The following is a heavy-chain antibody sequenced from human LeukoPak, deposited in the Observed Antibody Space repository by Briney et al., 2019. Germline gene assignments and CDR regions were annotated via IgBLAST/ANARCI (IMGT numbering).Heavy chain of an antibody. CDR2: INQDGSEK. V-gene: IGHV3-7*01. CDR3: VRDDYDFWSGYQRYFEF. CDR1: GFTFSSYG. J-gene: IGHJ4*02. Sequence: GGSLRLSCAASGFTFSSYGMHWVRQAPGKGLEWVANINQDGSEKYYVDSVEGRFTISRDSVKNSLYLQMTSVRADDTAMYYCVRDDYDFWSGYQRYFEFWGQGTLVTVSS. D-gene: IGHD3-3*01.